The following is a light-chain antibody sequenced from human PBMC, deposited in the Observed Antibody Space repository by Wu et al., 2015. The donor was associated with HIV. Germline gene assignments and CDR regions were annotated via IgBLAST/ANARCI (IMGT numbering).Light chain of an antibody. J-gene: IGKJ2*03. CDR2: GAS. Sequence: EIVMTQSPATLSVSPGEGVTLSCGASQSVSSYLAWYQQTPGQAPRLLIYGASTRATGVPARFSGSGSGTQFTLTITNVQSADSAVYYCQQYNNWPPYSFGQGPSWRSN. V-gene: IGKV3-15*01. CDR1: QSVSSY. CDR3: QQYNNWPPYS.